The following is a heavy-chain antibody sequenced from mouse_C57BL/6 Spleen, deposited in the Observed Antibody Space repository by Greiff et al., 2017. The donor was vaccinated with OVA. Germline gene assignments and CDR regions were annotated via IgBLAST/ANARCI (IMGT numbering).Heavy chain of an antibody. CDR1: GYTFTSYW. CDR2: IDPSDSYT. V-gene: IGHV1-69*01. CDR3: ARDYGSSHWYFDV. Sequence: VQLQQSGAELVMPGASVKLSCKASGYTFTSYWMHWVKQRPGQGLEWIGEIDPSDSYTNYNQKFMGKSTLTVDKSSSTAYMQLSSLTSEDSAVYYCARDYGSSHWYFDVWGTGTTVTVSS. D-gene: IGHD1-1*01. J-gene: IGHJ1*03.